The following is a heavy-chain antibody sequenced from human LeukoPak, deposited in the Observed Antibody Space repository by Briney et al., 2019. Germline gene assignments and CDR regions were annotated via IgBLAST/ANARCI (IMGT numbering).Heavy chain of an antibody. J-gene: IGHJ4*02. CDR1: GGSISSYH. V-gene: IGHV4-59*08. D-gene: IGHD5-24*01. CDR3: ARHADGYNPFDY. Sequence: SETLSLTCTVSGGSISSYHWSWIRQPPGKGPEWIGYISYSGSTNYNPSLTSRVTISVGTSKNQFSLKLSSVTAADTAVYYCARHADGYNPFDYWGQGTLVTVSS. CDR2: ISYSGST.